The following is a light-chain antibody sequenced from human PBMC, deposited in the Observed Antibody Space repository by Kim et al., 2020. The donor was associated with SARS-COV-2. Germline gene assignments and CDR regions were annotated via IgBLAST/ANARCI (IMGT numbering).Light chain of an antibody. V-gene: IGLV3-25*03. CDR2: KDS. CDR3: QSADSSGWV. Sequence: SYELTQPPSVSVSPGQTARITCSGDALPKQYAYWYQQKPGQAPVLVIYKDSERPSGIPERFSGSSSGTTVTLTISGVQAEDEADYYCQSADSSGWVFGGWTQLTVL. CDR1: ALPKQY. J-gene: IGLJ3*02.